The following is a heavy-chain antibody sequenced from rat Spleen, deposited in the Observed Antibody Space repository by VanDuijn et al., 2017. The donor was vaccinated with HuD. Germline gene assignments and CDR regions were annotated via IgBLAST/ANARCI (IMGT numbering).Heavy chain of an antibody. CDR2: INYDGRST. Sequence: EVHQVESGGGLVQPGRSLKLSCAASGFAFSDYYVTWVRQAPTKGLEWVATINYDGRSTFYRDSVRDRFTISRDNGKNTLYLQIDSLKSEDTATYYCARHGRGETTYYYVMDAWGQGASVTVSS. D-gene: IGHD4-3*01. CDR3: ARHGRGETTYYYVMDA. V-gene: IGHV5-7*01. CDR1: GFAFSDYY. J-gene: IGHJ4*01.